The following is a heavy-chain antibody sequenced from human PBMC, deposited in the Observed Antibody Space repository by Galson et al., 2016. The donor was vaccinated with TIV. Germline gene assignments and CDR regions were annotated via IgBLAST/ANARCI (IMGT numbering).Heavy chain of an antibody. CDR3: AKVATGGSSYYDTQPPEY. J-gene: IGHJ4*02. D-gene: IGHD3-22*01. CDR2: IVPIFRTP. CDR1: EDTFSNHA. V-gene: IGHV1-69*06. Sequence: SVKVSCKASEDTFSNHAISWARQAPGQGLEWMGRIVPIFRTPTYAQKFQGTVTLTADISKNTLYLQMKSLRVEDTAVYYCAKVATGGSSYYDTQPPEYWGQGTLVTVSS.